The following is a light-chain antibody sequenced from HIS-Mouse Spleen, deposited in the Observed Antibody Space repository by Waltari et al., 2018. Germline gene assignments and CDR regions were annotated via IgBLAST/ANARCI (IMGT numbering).Light chain of an antibody. Sequence: QSALTQPRSVSGSPGQSVTIPCTGTSSDAGGYNYVSWYQPHPGKAPKLMIYDVSKRPSGVPDRFSGSKSGNTASLTISGLQAEDEADYYCCSYAGSYPVVFGGGTKLTVL. J-gene: IGLJ2*01. CDR1: SSDAGGYNY. CDR3: CSYAGSYPVV. CDR2: DVS. V-gene: IGLV2-11*01.